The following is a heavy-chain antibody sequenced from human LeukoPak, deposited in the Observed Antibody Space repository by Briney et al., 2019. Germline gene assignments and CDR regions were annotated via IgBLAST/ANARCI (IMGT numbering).Heavy chain of an antibody. CDR2: IDHSGST. Sequence: SETLSLTCAVYGGSFSGYYWNWIRQPPGKGLEWIGEIDHSGSTNYNPSLKSRVTISVDTSKNHFSLKLSSVTAADTAVYYCAREAGIAAAIVWFDPWGQGTLATVSS. D-gene: IGHD6-13*01. J-gene: IGHJ5*02. CDR3: AREAGIAAAIVWFDP. V-gene: IGHV4-34*01. CDR1: GGSFSGYY.